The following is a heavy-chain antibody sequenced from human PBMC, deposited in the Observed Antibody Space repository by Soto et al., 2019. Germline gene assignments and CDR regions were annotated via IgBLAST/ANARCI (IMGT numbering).Heavy chain of an antibody. CDR2: ISYDGSSK. Sequence: QVQLVESGGGVVQPGRSLRLSCAASEFTISGYAMHWVRQAPGKGLEWVAIISYDGSSKYNTDYVKGPFTISRDTSKNTVYLQMHSLTVEDTAIYYCARDAVAMDYWGQGTLVTVSS. D-gene: IGHD6-19*01. CDR3: ARDAVAMDY. CDR1: EFTISGYA. J-gene: IGHJ4*02. V-gene: IGHV3-30-3*01.